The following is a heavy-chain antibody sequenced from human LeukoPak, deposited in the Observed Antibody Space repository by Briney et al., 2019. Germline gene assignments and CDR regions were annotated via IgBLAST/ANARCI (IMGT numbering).Heavy chain of an antibody. Sequence: ASVRVSCKASGYTFTGYYMNWVRQAPGQGLEWMGCINPNIGVTNYAQKFQGRVTMTRDTSISTAYMELSRLRSDDTAVYYCARDRIASNYYGSGSYYNAFGYWGQGTLVTVSS. J-gene: IGHJ4*02. V-gene: IGHV1-2*02. CDR1: GYTFTGYY. CDR3: ARDRIASNYYGSGSYYNAFGY. D-gene: IGHD3-10*01. CDR2: INPNIGVT.